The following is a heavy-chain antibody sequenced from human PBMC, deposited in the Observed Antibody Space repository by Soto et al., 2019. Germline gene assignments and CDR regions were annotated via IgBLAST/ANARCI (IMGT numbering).Heavy chain of an antibody. V-gene: IGHV1-2*02. CDR1: GYTFTAYS. J-gene: IGHJ5*01. CDR3: ARAPRRYQALRLGGDNWFDP. D-gene: IGHD3-16*01. CDR2: INPNSGGT. Sequence: ASVKVSCKASGYTFTAYSMHWVRQAPGQGLEWMGWINPNSGGTNYAQKFQGRVTMTRDTSISTAYMELSRLRSDDTAVYYCARAPRRYQALRLGGDNWFDPWGQGTLVTVSS.